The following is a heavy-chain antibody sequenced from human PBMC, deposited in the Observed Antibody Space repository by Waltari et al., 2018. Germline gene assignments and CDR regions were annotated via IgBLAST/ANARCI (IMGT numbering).Heavy chain of an antibody. Sequence: QVQLQESGPGLVKPSETLSLTCTVSGDSITSYHWNWIRQPPGKGLEWIAYIYHSGSTTYNPSLKSRVTLSIDMSKNQFSLNLTSVTAADTAVYYCARGNAFDFWGQGTLVTVSS. J-gene: IGHJ3*01. CDR3: ARGNAFDF. V-gene: IGHV4-59*01. CDR1: GDSITSYH. CDR2: IYHSGST.